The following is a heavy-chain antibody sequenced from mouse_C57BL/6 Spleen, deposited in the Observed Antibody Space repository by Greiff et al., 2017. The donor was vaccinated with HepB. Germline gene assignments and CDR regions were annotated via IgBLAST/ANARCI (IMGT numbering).Heavy chain of an antibody. J-gene: IGHJ4*01. D-gene: IGHD2-1*01. CDR2: IYPGGGYT. Sequence: QVQLQQSGAELVRPGTSVKMSCKASGYTFTNYWIGWAKQRPGHGLEWIGDIYPGGGYTNYNEKFKGKATLTADKSSSTAYMQFSSLTSEDSAIYYCARRRTYGNYEAMDYWGQGTSVTVSS. V-gene: IGHV1-63*01. CDR3: ARRRTYGNYEAMDY. CDR1: GYTFTNYW.